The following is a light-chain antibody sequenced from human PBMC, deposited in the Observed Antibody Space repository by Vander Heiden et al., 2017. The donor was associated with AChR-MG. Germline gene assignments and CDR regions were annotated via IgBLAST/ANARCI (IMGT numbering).Light chain of an antibody. CDR2: DDK. J-gene: IGLJ3*02. V-gene: IGLV3-21*02. CDR3: QVWDSSSDHWV. Sequence: SSALTQPPSLSVAPGPTARIPSGGNSIGSKSVQWYQPKPGQAPVMVVYDDKYRPSGIPERFSGSNSGNTATLTISRVEAGHEADYYCQVWDSSSDHWVFGGGTKLTVL. CDR1: SIGSKS.